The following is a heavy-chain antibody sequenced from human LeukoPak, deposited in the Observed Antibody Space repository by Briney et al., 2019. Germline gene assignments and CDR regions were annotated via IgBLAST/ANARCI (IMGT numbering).Heavy chain of an antibody. J-gene: IGHJ5*01. Sequence: PGGSLRLSCAASGFTFSSYGMHWVRQAPGKGLEWVAFIRYDGSNKYYADSVKGRFTISRDSSKNMMYLQMNSLRTEDTAVYYCTREGMGTSFSAWFDPWGQGTLVTVSS. V-gene: IGHV3-30*02. CDR2: IRYDGSNK. CDR3: TREGMGTSFSAWFDP. D-gene: IGHD1-7*01. CDR1: GFTFSSYG.